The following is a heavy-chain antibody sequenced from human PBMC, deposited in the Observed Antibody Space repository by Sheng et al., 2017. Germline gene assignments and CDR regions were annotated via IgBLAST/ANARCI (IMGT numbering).Heavy chain of an antibody. Sequence: QVQLVESGGGVVQPGWSLRLSCAASGFTFSSYGMHWVRQAPGKGLEWVAFIRYDGSNKYYADSVKGRFTISRDNSKNTLYLQMNSLRAEDTAVYYCAKATRITGSIYYYYYMDVWGKGTTVTVSS. CDR1: GFTFSSYG. V-gene: IGHV3-30*02. J-gene: IGHJ6*03. CDR3: AKATRITGSIYYYYYMDV. CDR2: IRYDGSNK. D-gene: IGHD1-20*01.